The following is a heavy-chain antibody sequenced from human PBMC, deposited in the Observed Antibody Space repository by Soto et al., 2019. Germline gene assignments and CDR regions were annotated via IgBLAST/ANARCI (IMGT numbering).Heavy chain of an antibody. CDR2: IFYTGST. Sequence: SETLSLTCTVSDGPRSSYYWGCIRQPPGKGLEWIGYIFYTGSTNYNPSLKSRVTISVDTSKNQFSLKLSSVTAADTAVYYCARHYPIGNNWNYFDYWGQGTLVTVSS. D-gene: IGHD1-1*01. J-gene: IGHJ4*02. CDR3: ARHYPIGNNWNYFDY. CDR1: DGPRSSYY. V-gene: IGHV4-59*01.